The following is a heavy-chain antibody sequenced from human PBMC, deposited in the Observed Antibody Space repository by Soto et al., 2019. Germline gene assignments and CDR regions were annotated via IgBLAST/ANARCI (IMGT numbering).Heavy chain of an antibody. Sequence: EVQLVESGGGLVKPGGSLRLSCAASGFTFSNAWMSWVRQAPGKGLEWVGRIKSKTDGGTTDYAAPVKGRFTISRDDSKNTLYLQMNSLKTEDTAVYYCTTGWLETPPGFDYWGQGTLVTVSS. J-gene: IGHJ4*02. D-gene: IGHD6-19*01. CDR2: IKSKTDGGTT. CDR1: GFTFSNAW. V-gene: IGHV3-15*01. CDR3: TTGWLETPPGFDY.